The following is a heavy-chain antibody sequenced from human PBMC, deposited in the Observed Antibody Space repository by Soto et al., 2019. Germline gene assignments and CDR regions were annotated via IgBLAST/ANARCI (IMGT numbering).Heavy chain of an antibody. Sequence: ASVKVSCKASGYTFTSYAMHWVRQAPGQRLEWMGWINAGNGNTKYSQKFQGRVTITRDTSASTAYMELSSLRSEDTAVYYCGRSDYDILTGYTYNGYYLDYWGRGTLVTVSS. CDR3: GRSDYDILTGYTYNGYYLDY. CDR1: GYTFTSYA. V-gene: IGHV1-3*01. CDR2: INAGNGNT. J-gene: IGHJ4*02. D-gene: IGHD3-9*01.